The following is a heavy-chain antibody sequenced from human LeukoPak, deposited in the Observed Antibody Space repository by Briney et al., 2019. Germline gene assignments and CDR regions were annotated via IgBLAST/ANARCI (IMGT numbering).Heavy chain of an antibody. Sequence: PGGSLRLSCAASGFTFSSYSMSWVRQAPGKGLEWVSSISSSSSYIYYADSVKGRFTISRDNAKNSLYLQMNSLRAEDTAVYYCASAFDYDFWSGYDDWGQGTLVTVSS. CDR2: ISSSSSYI. D-gene: IGHD3-3*01. V-gene: IGHV3-21*01. J-gene: IGHJ4*02. CDR1: GFTFSSYS. CDR3: ASAFDYDFWSGYDD.